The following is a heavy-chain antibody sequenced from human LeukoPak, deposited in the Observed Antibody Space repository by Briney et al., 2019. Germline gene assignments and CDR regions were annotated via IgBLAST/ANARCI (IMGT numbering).Heavy chain of an antibody. V-gene: IGHV1-2*02. J-gene: IGHJ4*02. CDR2: INPNSGGT. Sequence: GASVKVSCKSSAYTFTNYYIHWVRQAPGEGLEWMGWINPNSGGTNYAQKFQGRVTMTRDTSISTAYMELSSLTSDDTAVYYCARAIFDSSAFWGLGTLVTVPS. CDR3: ARAIFDSSAF. D-gene: IGHD3-3*01. CDR1: AYTFTNYY.